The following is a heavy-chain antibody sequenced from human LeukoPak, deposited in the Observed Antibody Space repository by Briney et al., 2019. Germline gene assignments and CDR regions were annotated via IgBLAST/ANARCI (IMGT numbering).Heavy chain of an antibody. V-gene: IGHV1-2*02. CDR2: INPNSGGT. CDR3: ARGKWLVSFDI. CDR1: GYTFTGYY. D-gene: IGHD6-19*01. J-gene: IGHJ3*02. Sequence: ASVKDSCKASGYTFTGYYMHRVRQAPGQGLEWMGWINPNSGGTNYAQKFQGRVTMTRVTSISTAYMELNRLRSDDTAVYYCARGKWLVSFDIWGQGTMVTVSS.